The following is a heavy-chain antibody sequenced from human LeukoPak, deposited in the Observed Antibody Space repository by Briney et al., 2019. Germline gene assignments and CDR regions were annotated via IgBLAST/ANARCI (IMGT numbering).Heavy chain of an antibody. CDR2: VFSTGDT. J-gene: IGHJ6*03. CDR3: ARGVYNYYYMDV. Sequence: SETLSLTCTVSDASMSRHYWIWVRQPPGRGLEWIGYVFSTGDTTYSPSLKSRVTISVDMSENQFSLKLNSVTAADTAVYYCARGVYNYYYMDVWGRGATVTVSS. V-gene: IGHV4-59*11. CDR1: DASMSRHY.